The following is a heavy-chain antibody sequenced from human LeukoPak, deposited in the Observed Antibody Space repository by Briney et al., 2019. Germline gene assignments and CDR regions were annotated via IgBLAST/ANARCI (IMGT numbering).Heavy chain of an antibody. CDR2: INSDGSST. J-gene: IGHJ6*04. CDR3: ARDYATYYYGSGSYYGRYYYYGMDV. Sequence: GGSLRLSCAASGFTFSSYWMHWVRHAPGKGLVWVSRINSDGSSTSYADSVKGRFTISRDNAKNTLYLQMNSLRAEDTAVYYCARDYATYYYGSGSYYGRYYYYGMDVWGKGTTVTVSS. V-gene: IGHV3-74*01. D-gene: IGHD3-10*01. CDR1: GFTFSSYW.